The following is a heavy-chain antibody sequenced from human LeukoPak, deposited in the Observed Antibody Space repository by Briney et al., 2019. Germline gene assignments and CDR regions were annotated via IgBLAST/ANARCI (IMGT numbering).Heavy chain of an antibody. V-gene: IGHV3-23*01. Sequence: GGSLRLYCVGSGFIFSDYAMTWVRQAPGKGLEWVSGMSAIGGSTYYGDSKKGRFTISRDNSKNTLYLQMNSLRVEDTAVYYCAKDRSSSWYPSYMDVWGKGTTVTVSS. CDR3: AKDRSSSWYPSYMDV. D-gene: IGHD6-13*01. CDR1: GFIFSDYA. J-gene: IGHJ6*03. CDR2: MSAIGGST.